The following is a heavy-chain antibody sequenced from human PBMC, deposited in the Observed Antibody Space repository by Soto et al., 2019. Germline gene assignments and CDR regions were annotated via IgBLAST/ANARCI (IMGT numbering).Heavy chain of an antibody. J-gene: IGHJ6*02. CDR1: GYSFTSYW. Sequence: GESLKISCKGSGYSFTSYWIGWVRQMPGKGLEWMGIIYPGDSDTRYSPSFQGQVTISADKSISTAYLQWSSLKASDTAMYYCASSTVTIGGRYYYYGMDGWGQGNTVTISS. CDR3: ASSTVTIGGRYYYYGMDG. V-gene: IGHV5-51*01. D-gene: IGHD4-4*01. CDR2: IYPGDSDT.